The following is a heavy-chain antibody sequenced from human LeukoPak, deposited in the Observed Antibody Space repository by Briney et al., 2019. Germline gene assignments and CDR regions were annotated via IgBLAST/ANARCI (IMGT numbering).Heavy chain of an antibody. CDR1: GGPISSSSYY. D-gene: IGHD6-13*01. CDR2: IYYSGST. CDR3: AGTFDTSSQYYFDN. V-gene: IGHV4-39*07. Sequence: SETLSLTCTVSGGPISSSSYYWGWIRQPPGKGLEWIGSIYYSGSTYYNPSLRNRVTISVDTSKKQFSLNLSSVTAADTAVYYCAGTFDTSSQYYFDNWGQGTLVTVSS. J-gene: IGHJ4*02.